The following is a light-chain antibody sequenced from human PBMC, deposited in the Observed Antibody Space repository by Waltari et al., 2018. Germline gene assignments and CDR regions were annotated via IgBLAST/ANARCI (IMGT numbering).Light chain of an antibody. J-gene: IGLJ3*02. Sequence: QLVLTQSPSASASLGASVKLTCTLSSGHSSYAIAWHQQQPEKGPRYLMRLNSDGSHSKGDGIPDRFSGSSSGAERYLTISSLQSEYEADYYCQTWGTRIRVFGGGTKLTVL. CDR3: QTWGTRIRV. V-gene: IGLV4-69*01. CDR1: SGHSSYA. CDR2: LNSDGSH.